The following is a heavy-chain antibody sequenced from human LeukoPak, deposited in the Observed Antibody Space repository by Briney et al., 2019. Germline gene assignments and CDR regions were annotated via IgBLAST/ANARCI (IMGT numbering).Heavy chain of an antibody. Sequence: GASVKVSCKASGYTFTSYGISWVRQATGQGLEWMGWMNPNSGNTGYAQKFQGRVTITRNTSISTAYMELSSLRSEDTAVYYCARGSPYHYYDSSGYSYWGQGTLVTVSS. V-gene: IGHV1-8*03. CDR1: GYTFTSYG. CDR2: MNPNSGNT. D-gene: IGHD3-22*01. CDR3: ARGSPYHYYDSSGYSY. J-gene: IGHJ4*02.